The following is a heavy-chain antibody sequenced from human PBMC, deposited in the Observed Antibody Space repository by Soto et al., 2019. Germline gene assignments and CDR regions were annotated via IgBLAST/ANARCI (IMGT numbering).Heavy chain of an antibody. CDR2: VFYTGTT. V-gene: IGHV4-39*01. Sequence: PSETLSLTCSVSGDSINNNNYYWAWVRQPPGRGLELIGSVFYTGTTYYNPSLRNRVSISVDTPRTNFSLKVYSVTASDTAVYYCVGQLRRKTATGTQLMAWFDPWGRGMLVTVSS. D-gene: IGHD6-13*01. J-gene: IGHJ5*02. CDR1: GDSINNNNYY. CDR3: VGQLRRKTATGTQLMAWFDP.